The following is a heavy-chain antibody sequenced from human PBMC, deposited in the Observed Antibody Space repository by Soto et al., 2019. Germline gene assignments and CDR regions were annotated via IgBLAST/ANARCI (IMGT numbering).Heavy chain of an antibody. CDR1: GYSFTSYW. CDR3: ARTPRLIGPAFDY. V-gene: IGHV5-51*01. CDR2: IYPGDSDT. Sequence: PVESLKISCKGSGYSFTSYWIGWVRQMPGKGLEWMGIIYPGDSDTRYSPSFQGQVTISADKSISTAYLQWSSLKASDTAMYYCARTPRLIGPAFDYWGQGTLVTVSS. D-gene: IGHD2-15*01. J-gene: IGHJ4*02.